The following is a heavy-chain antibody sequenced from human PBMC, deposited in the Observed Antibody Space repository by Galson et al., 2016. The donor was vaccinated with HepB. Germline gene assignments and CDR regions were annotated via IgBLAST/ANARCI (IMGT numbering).Heavy chain of an antibody. CDR1: GLTFSSYG. J-gene: IGHJ4*02. D-gene: IGHD6-19*01. CDR2: VNAGGDST. CDR3: AKEHSGYFDY. Sequence: SLRLSCAASGLTFSSYGMNWVRQAPGKGLEWVSAVNAGGDSTYYADSVKGRFTISRDNSKNTQYLQMNSLRAEDTAVYYCAKEHSGYFDYWGQGTLVTVSS. V-gene: IGHV3-23*01.